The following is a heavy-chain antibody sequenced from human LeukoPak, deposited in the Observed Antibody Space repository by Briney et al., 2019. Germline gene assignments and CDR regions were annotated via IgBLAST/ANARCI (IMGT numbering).Heavy chain of an antibody. Sequence: PGGSLRLSCAASGFTFSSYEMNWVRQAPGKGLEWVSHISSSRSYTNYADSVKGRFTISRDNAKNSLYLQMNSLRAEDTAVYYCARDCSSTSCYVFWEPGYGMDVWGQGTTVTVSS. CDR2: ISSSRSYT. J-gene: IGHJ6*02. CDR3: ARDCSSTSCYVFWEPGYGMDV. V-gene: IGHV3-21*05. D-gene: IGHD2-2*01. CDR1: GFTFSSYE.